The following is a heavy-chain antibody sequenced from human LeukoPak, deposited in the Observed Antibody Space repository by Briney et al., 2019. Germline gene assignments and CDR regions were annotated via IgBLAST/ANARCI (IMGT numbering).Heavy chain of an antibody. CDR2: INPSGSST. CDR3: ARDRVERITMVRGATWWFDP. Sequence: GASVKVSCKASGYTFTSHYMHWVRQAPGQGLEWMGLINPSGSSTLYAQKFQGRVTMTRDMSTTTDYMELSSLRSEDTAVYYCARDRVERITMVRGATWWFDPWGQGTLVTVSS. J-gene: IGHJ5*02. V-gene: IGHV1-46*01. CDR1: GYTFTSHY. D-gene: IGHD3-10*01.